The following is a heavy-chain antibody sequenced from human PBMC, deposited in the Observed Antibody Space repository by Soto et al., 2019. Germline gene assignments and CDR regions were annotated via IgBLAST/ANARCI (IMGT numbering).Heavy chain of an antibody. CDR3: ARGVPGHHAMDV. Sequence: EVQLVESGGGLVQPGGSLRLSCAGSGFTFSNYWIHWVRQGPGKGLVWVSRINSDGGTTNYADSAKGRFTISRDNAENTVYLQINSLRVDDTATYYCARGVPGHHAMDVWGQGTTVTVSS. CDR1: GFTFSNYW. CDR2: INSDGGTT. J-gene: IGHJ6*02. D-gene: IGHD3-16*01. V-gene: IGHV3-74*01.